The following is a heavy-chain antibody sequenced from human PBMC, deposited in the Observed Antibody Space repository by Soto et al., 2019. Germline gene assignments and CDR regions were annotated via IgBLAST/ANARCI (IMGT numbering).Heavy chain of an antibody. D-gene: IGHD1-1*01. V-gene: IGHV4-31*03. CDR2: IYYTGIT. J-gene: IGHJ5*01. Sequence: QVQLQESGPGLVKPSQTLSITCSVSGGSISRDSYYWTWIRQHPGKGLEWIGYIYYTGITHYSPSLRTRVTISVDTSNSQFSLNLNSVTAADTAVYYCATGTSSWFESWGQGTLVTVSS. CDR1: GGSISRDSYY. CDR3: ATGTSSWFES.